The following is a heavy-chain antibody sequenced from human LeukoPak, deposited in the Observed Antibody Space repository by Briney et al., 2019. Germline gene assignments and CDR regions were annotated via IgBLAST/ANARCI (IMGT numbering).Heavy chain of an antibody. Sequence: SGGSLRLSCAASGFTFDDYYMTWIRQAPGKGLEWVSYINYDGSATDYADSVKGRFTISRDNDKKSLYLQMNSLRAEDRAVYFCARGHYGLDVWGQGTSVTVSS. CDR3: ARGHYGLDV. CDR2: INYDGSAT. CDR1: GFTFDDYY. V-gene: IGHV3-11*01. J-gene: IGHJ6*02.